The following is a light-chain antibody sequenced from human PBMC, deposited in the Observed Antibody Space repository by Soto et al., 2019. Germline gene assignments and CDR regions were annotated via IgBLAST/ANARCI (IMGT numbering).Light chain of an antibody. CDR2: DAS. J-gene: IGKJ5*01. CDR3: QQRSYWPLT. CDR1: QSVTSNY. Sequence: EVVLTQSPATLSLSPGERATLSCGANQSVTSNYLAWYQQKPGQAPRLLIYDASNRATGIPARFSGSGSGTDFTLTITSLDPEDFAVDYCQQRSYWPLTFGQGTRLEIK. V-gene: IGKV3-11*01.